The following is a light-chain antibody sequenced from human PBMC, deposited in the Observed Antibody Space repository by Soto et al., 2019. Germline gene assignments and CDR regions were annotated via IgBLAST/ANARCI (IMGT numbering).Light chain of an antibody. CDR3: GTWDSRLSAVV. J-gene: IGLJ2*01. CDR1: SSNIENNY. Sequence: QSALTQPPSVSASPGQKVTISCSRSSSNIENNYVSWYQQLPGTAPKLLIYENNKRPSGIPDRFSGSKSGTSATLGITGLQTGDEADYYCGTWDSRLSAVVFGGGTKVTVL. CDR2: ENN. V-gene: IGLV1-51*02.